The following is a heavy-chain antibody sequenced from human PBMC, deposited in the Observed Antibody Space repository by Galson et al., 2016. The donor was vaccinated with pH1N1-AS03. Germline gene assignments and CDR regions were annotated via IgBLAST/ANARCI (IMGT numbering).Heavy chain of an antibody. CDR2: ISWNSNKI. V-gene: IGHV3-9*01. D-gene: IGHD3/OR15-3a*01. J-gene: IGHJ3*02. Sequence: SLRLSCAVSGFRFDDYAMHWVRQAPGKGLEWVSSISWNSNKIDYADSVKGRFTIYRDSAKNPQNLQMNSLRAEDTALYYCIKGGSASADFFDIWGQGTMVTVSA. CDR1: GFRFDDYA. CDR3: IKGGSASADFFDI.